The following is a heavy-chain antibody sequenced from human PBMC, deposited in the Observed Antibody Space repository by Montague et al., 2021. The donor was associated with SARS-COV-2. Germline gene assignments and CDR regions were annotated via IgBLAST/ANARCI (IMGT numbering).Heavy chain of an antibody. V-gene: IGHV4-39*01. Sequence: SETLSLTCDVSGDSISRATYYWAWLRQRPGRGLDWIGNIYYSGSTMYNPSLQSRVTMSVDTSKNQFSLQLNPVTAADTAVYYCARPLTGMEPSFDPWGQGTLVIVSS. J-gene: IGHJ5*02. CDR1: GDSISRATYY. D-gene: IGHD1-14*01. CDR2: IYYSGST. CDR3: ARPLTGMEPSFDP.